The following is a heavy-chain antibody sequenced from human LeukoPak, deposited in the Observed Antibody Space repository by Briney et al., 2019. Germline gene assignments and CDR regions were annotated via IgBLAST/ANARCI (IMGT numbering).Heavy chain of an antibody. Sequence: PSETLSLTCAVSGGSISSGGYSWSWIRQPPGKGLEWIGEINHSGSTNYNPSLKSRVTISVDTSKNQFSLKLSSVTAADTAVYYCARDLYCGGDCYHSGGEVDYWGQGTLVTVSS. D-gene: IGHD2-21*02. CDR2: INHSGST. V-gene: IGHV4-30-2*01. CDR3: ARDLYCGGDCYHSGGEVDY. CDR1: GGSISSGGYS. J-gene: IGHJ4*02.